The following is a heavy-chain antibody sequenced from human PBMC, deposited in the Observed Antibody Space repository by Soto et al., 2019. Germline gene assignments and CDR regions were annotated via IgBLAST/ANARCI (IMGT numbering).Heavy chain of an antibody. J-gene: IGHJ6*02. Sequence: QVQLVESGGGVVQPGRSLRLSCAASGFTFSSYGMHWVRQAPGKGLEWVAVISYDGSNKYYADSVKGRFTISRDNSKNTLYLQMNSLRAEDTAVYYCAKDGQQWLVLYYYGMDVWGQGTTVTVSS. CDR2: ISYDGSNK. CDR1: GFTFSSYG. V-gene: IGHV3-30*18. D-gene: IGHD6-19*01. CDR3: AKDGQQWLVLYYYGMDV.